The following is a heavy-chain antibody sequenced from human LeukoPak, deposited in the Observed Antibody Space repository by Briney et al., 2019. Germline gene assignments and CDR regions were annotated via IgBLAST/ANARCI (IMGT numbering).Heavy chain of an antibody. Sequence: SETLSLTCTVSGYSISSGLYWGWIRQPPGKGLEWIEIVYDTGSTYYNPSLKSRVTISVDTSKNQFSLQLNSVTPEDTAVYYCVRESAYDSGWVTRWFDPWGQGTLVTVSS. D-gene: IGHD6-19*01. CDR2: VYDTGST. V-gene: IGHV4-38-2*02. J-gene: IGHJ5*02. CDR3: VRESAYDSGWVTRWFDP. CDR1: GYSISSGLY.